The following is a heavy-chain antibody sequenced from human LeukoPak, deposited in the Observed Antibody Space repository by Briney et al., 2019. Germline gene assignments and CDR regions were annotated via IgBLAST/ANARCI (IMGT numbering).Heavy chain of an antibody. Sequence: AGSLTLSRPSSGFSYTCCSWTWVRQATAKGVPGVSAAGEDGGTTYYADSVKGRFAISRDNSKKTLYLQMNSLRAEDTAVYYCARFWGSYPSDYWGQGTLVTVSS. CDR1: GFSYTCCS. D-gene: IGHD3-16*01. CDR3: ARFWGSYPSDY. CDR2: AGEDGGTT. J-gene: IGHJ4*02. V-gene: IGHV3-23*01.